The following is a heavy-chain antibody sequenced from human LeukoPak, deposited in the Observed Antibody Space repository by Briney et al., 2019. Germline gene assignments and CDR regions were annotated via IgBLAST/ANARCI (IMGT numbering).Heavy chain of an antibody. CDR2: IYSSGST. Sequence: SETLSLTCTVSGGSISGYYWSWIRQPPGKGLEWIGRIYSSGSTNYNPSLKSRVTISVDTSKNQFSLKLTSVTAADTAMYYCARLDNWFDPWGQGTLVTLSS. CDR3: ARLDNWFDP. J-gene: IGHJ5*02. V-gene: IGHV4-59*01. CDR1: GGSISGYY.